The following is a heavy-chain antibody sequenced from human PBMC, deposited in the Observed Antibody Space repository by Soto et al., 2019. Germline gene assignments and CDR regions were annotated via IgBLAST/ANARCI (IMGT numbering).Heavy chain of an antibody. V-gene: IGHV3-72*01. CDR1: GFIFSDHY. CDR2: TRNEANSYTT. J-gene: IGHJ3*01. CDR3: ARVPVISGYQLSAFDL. Sequence: PGGSLRLSCAASGFIFSDHYMDWVRQAPGKGLEWVGRTRNEANSYTTEYAASVKGRFTISRDDSKNSLYLQMNSLKTEDTAVYYCARVPVISGYQLSAFDLWGQGTMVTVSS. D-gene: IGHD5-12*01.